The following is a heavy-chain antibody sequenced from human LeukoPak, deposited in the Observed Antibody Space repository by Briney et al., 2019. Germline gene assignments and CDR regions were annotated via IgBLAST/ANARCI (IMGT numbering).Heavy chain of an antibody. CDR3: ARRPVEMAQYYFDY. V-gene: IGHV4-38-2*01. Sequence: PSETLSLTCAVSGYSISSGYYWGWIRQPPGKGLEWIGSIYHSGSTYYNPSLKSRVTISVDTSKNQFSLKLSSVTAADTAVYYCARRPVEMAQYYFDYWGQGTLVTVSS. CDR1: GYSISSGYY. CDR2: IYHSGST. D-gene: IGHD5-24*01. J-gene: IGHJ4*02.